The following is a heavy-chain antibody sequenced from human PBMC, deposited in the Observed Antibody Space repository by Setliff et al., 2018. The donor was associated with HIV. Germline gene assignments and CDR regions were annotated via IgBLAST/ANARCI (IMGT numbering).Heavy chain of an antibody. V-gene: IGHV4-61*09. CDR2: IYTSGST. J-gene: IGHJ4*02. CDR1: GGSITSGSNY. D-gene: IGHD5-18*01. CDR3: ARFRGRGYIYGTFDS. Sequence: KPSETLSLTCTVSGGSITSGSNYWSWIRQPAGKGLEWIGHIYTSGSTNYNPSLKSRVTISEDTSKNQFSLKLSSVTAADTAVYYCARFRGRGYIYGTFDSWGQGTLVTVSS.